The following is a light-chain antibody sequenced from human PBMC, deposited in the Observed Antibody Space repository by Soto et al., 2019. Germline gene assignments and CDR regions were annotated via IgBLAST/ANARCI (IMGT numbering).Light chain of an antibody. CDR2: EVN. CDR1: SSDIGGYNS. CDR3: QSYDSSLSGV. Sequence: QSALTQPPSASGSPGQSVTISCTGTSSDIGGYNSVSWYQQHPGKAPRLMIYEVNKRPSGVPDRFSGSKSGYTASLAITGLQAEDEADYYCQSYDSSLSGVFGGGTKVTVL. V-gene: IGLV2-8*01. J-gene: IGLJ3*02.